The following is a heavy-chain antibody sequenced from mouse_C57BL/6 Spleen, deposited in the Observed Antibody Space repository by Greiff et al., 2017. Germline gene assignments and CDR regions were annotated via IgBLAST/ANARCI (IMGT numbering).Heavy chain of an antibody. CDR3: ASGIYYYGSSYVSPCDY. J-gene: IGHJ2*01. V-gene: IGHV1-72*01. CDR1: GYTFPSYW. Sequence: QVHVKQPGAELVKPGASVKLSCKASGYTFPSYWMHWVKQRPGRGLEWLGRIDPNSGGPKYTAKFKSKATLTVDQPSSTAYMQLSSLTSEDSAVYYCASGIYYYGSSYVSPCDYWGQGTTLTVSS. D-gene: IGHD1-1*01. CDR2: IDPNSGGP.